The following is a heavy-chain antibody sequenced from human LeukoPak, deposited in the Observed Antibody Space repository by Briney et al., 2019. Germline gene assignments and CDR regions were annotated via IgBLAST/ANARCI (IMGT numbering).Heavy chain of an antibody. CDR2: IYPGDSDT. CDR3: ARAPPEHSSGHYPGY. J-gene: IGHJ4*02. V-gene: IGHV5-51*01. D-gene: IGHD3-22*01. CDR1: GYSFTSYW. Sequence: GESLKISCKGSGYSFTSYWIGWVRQMPGKGLEWMGIIYPGDSDTRYSPSFQGQVTISADKSISTAYLQWSSLKASDTAMYYCARAPPEHSSGHYPGYWGQGTLVTVSS.